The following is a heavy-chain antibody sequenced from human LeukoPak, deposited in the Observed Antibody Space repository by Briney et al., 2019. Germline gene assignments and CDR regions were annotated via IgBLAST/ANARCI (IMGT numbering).Heavy chain of an antibody. D-gene: IGHD2-21*02. V-gene: IGHV3-23*01. Sequence: GGSLRLSCAASGFTFSSYAMSWVRQAPGNGLEWVSAISGSGGSTYYADSVKGRFTISRDNSKNTLYLQMNSLRAEDTAVYYCAKDQHVVVTAIFDYWGQGTLVTVSS. CDR2: ISGSGGST. CDR1: GFTFSSYA. CDR3: AKDQHVVVTAIFDY. J-gene: IGHJ4*02.